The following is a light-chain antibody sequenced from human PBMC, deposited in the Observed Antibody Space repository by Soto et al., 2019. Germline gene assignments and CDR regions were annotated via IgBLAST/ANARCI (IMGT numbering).Light chain of an antibody. CDR2: GAS. CDR1: QSVSSN. J-gene: IGKJ1*01. Sequence: EIEMAPSASRLTLYPGERATLSFRASQSVSSNLAWYQQKPGQAPRLLIYGASTRATGIPARFSGSGSGTDFTLTISRLEPEDFAVYYCQQSYSSPPTFAQRTKV. CDR3: QQSYSSPPT. V-gene: IGKV3-15*01.